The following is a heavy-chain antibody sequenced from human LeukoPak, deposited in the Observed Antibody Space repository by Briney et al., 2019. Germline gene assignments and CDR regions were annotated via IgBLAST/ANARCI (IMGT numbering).Heavy chain of an antibody. CDR3: ARDGSSSVYYPYFDY. CDR2: INPNSGGT. V-gene: IGHV1-2*02. J-gene: IGHJ4*02. D-gene: IGHD3-22*01. CDR1: GYTFTGYY. Sequence: ASVKVSCKASGYTFTGYYMHWVRQAPGQGLEWMGWINPNSGGTNYAQKFQGRVTMTRDTSISTAHMELSRLRSDDTAVYYCARDGSSSVYYPYFDYWGQGTLVTVSS.